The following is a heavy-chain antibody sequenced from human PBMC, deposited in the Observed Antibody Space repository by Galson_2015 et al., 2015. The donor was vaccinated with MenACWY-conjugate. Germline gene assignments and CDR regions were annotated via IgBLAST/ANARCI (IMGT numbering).Heavy chain of an antibody. D-gene: IGHD1-7*01. CDR3: AGRSRTFDY. J-gene: IGHJ4*02. CDR1: GFSFSSYW. V-gene: IGHV3-7*03. CDR2: IKQDGSEK. Sequence: SLRLSCAVSGFSFSSYWMSWVRQAPGKGPQWVANIKQDGSEKTYVDSVKGRFTISRDNAKNSLYLQMNSLTAEDTAVYYCAGRSRTFDYWGQGTLVTVSS.